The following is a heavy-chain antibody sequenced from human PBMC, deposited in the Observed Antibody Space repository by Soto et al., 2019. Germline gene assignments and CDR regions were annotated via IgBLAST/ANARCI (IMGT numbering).Heavy chain of an antibody. CDR2: IYYSGST. CDR3: ARGNIVNTSYPNFDY. CDR1: GGSINSVDYY. Sequence: KSSETLSLTCSVSGGSINSVDYYWSWIRQPPGKGLEWIGYIYYSGSTYYNPSLKSRVTISADTSKNQFSLKLSSVTAADTAVYYCARGNIVNTSYPNFDYWGQGSLVTVSS. D-gene: IGHD5-12*01. J-gene: IGHJ4*02. V-gene: IGHV4-30-4*01.